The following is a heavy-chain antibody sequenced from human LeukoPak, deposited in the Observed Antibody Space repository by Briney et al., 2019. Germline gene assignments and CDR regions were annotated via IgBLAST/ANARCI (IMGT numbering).Heavy chain of an antibody. CDR1: GFTVGNNY. CDR2: ICSAGST. CDR3: AAFSHKGV. J-gene: IGHJ6*02. D-gene: IGHD3-3*02. V-gene: IGHV3-66*01. Sequence: GGSLRLSCAASGFTVGNNYMSWVRQAPGKGLEWVSLICSAGSTYYADSVRGRFTISRDSSKNTLFPQLNSLRAEDTAVYYCAAFSHKGVWGQGTTVTVS.